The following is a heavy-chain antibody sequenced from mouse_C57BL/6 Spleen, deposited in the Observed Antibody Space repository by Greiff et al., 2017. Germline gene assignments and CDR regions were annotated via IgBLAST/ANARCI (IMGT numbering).Heavy chain of an antibody. CDR1: GYTFTDYY. J-gene: IGHJ3*01. Sequence: VQLKESGPVLVKPGASVKMSCKASGYTFTDYYMNWVKQSHGKSLEWIGVINPYNGGTSYNQKFKGKATLTVDKSSSTAYMDRNSLTSEDSAVYYCVRNDYGSPKGFAYWGQGTLVTVSA. CDR3: VRNDYGSPKGFAY. D-gene: IGHD1-1*01. CDR2: INPYNGGT. V-gene: IGHV1-19*01.